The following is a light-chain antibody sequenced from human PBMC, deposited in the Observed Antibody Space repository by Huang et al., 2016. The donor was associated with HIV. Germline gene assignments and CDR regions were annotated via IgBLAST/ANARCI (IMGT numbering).Light chain of an antibody. CDR3: QQYDNWPPYT. V-gene: IGKV3-15*01. Sequence: EIVMTQSPATLSVSPGERATRSCRASQSISTNLDWYQHKPGQAPRLLIYGAFTRATGIPARFSGSASGTEFSLTISSLQTEDFAVYYCQQYDNWPPYTFGQGTKLEIK. CDR1: QSISTN. CDR2: GAF. J-gene: IGKJ2*01.